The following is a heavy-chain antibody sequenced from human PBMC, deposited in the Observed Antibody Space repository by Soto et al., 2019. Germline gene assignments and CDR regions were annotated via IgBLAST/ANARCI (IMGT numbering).Heavy chain of an antibody. J-gene: IGHJ4*02. CDR1: GLTLSDHY. V-gene: IGHV3-72*01. CDR3: ARGAPPFDD. CDR2: SRNKVIGYTT. Sequence: EVQLVQSGGGLVQPGGSLRLSCAASGLTLSDHYMDWVRQTPGKGLEWIGRSRNKVIGYTTEYAASVKGRFTISRDDSKNSLYLPMNSLRTDDTGGFYCARGAPPFDDWGQGTLVTVSS. D-gene: IGHD3-16*01.